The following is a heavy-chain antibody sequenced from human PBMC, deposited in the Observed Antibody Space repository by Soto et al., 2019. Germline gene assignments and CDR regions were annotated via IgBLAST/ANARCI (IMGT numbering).Heavy chain of an antibody. Sequence: SGPTLVNPTQTLTLTCTFSGFSLSTSGVGVGWIRQPPGKALEWLALIYWDDDKRYSPSLKSRLTITKDTSKNQVVLTMTNMDPVDTATYYCAHHHSSSWKTGGANNWFDPWGQGTLVTVSS. CDR3: AHHHSSSWKTGGANNWFDP. D-gene: IGHD6-13*01. CDR2: IYWDDDK. J-gene: IGHJ5*02. V-gene: IGHV2-5*02. CDR1: GFSLSTSGVG.